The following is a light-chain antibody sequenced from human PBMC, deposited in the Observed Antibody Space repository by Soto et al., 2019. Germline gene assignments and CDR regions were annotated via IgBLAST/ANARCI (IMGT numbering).Light chain of an antibody. CDR3: QQYGRSPLT. J-gene: IGKJ4*01. CDR1: QSVSSSS. CDR2: GAS. Sequence: EIVLTQSPGTLSLSPGGRATLSCRASQSVSSSSLAWFQQKPGQAPRLLIYGASSRATGIPDRFSGSGSGTDLTLTISRLEPEDFAVYHCQQYGRSPLTFGGGTKVDI. V-gene: IGKV3-20*01.